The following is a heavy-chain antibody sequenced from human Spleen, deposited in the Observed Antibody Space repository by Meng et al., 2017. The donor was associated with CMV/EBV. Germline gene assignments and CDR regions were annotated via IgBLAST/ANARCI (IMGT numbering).Heavy chain of an antibody. D-gene: IGHD1-26*01. V-gene: IGHV4-4*07. Sequence: GRLHDWAHGLVKPSETLSLTRTVSGGSISSYYWGWIRQPAGKGLEWIGRIYTSGSTNYNPSLKSRVTMSVDTSKNQFSLKLSSVTAADTAVYYCARSPKPKRRWELVNYFDYWGQGTLVTASS. J-gene: IGHJ4*02. CDR2: IYTSGST. CDR3: ARSPKPKRRWELVNYFDY. CDR1: GGSISSYY.